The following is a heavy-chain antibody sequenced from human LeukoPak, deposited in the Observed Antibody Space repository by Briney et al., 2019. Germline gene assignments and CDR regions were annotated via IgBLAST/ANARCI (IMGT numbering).Heavy chain of an antibody. D-gene: IGHD6-6*01. CDR2: IKSKTDSGTT. CDR3: TTDRLIEYSSSCDY. V-gene: IGHV3-15*01. J-gene: IGHJ4*02. Sequence: PGGSLRLSCAASGFTFSNAWMSWVRQAPGKGLEWVGRIKSKTDSGTTDYAAPVKGRFTISRDDSKNTLYLQMNSLKTEDTAVYYCTTDRLIEYSSSCDYWGQGTLVAVSS. CDR1: GFTFSNAW.